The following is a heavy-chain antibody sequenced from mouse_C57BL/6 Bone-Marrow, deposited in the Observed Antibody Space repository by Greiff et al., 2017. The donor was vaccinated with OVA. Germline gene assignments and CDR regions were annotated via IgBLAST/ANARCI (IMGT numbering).Heavy chain of an antibody. CDR3: ARALPDDAWFAY. CDR1: GFNIKDYY. CDR2: IDPEDGEN. V-gene: IGHV14-2*01. D-gene: IGHD2-12*01. J-gene: IGHJ3*01. Sequence: VQLKESGAELVKPGASVKLSCTASGFNIKDYYMHWVKQRTEQGLEWIGRIDPEDGENKYAPKFQGKATITADTSSNTAYLQLSSLTSEDTAVYYCARALPDDAWFAYWGQGTLVTVSA.